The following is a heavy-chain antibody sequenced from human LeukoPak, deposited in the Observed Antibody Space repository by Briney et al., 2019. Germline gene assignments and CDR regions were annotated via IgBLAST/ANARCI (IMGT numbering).Heavy chain of an antibody. Sequence: SETLSLTCTVSGGSSSRYYWSWLRQPPGKGLEWIGYIYYSGSTNYSPSLKSRVTISIDTSKNQFSLKLSSVTAADTAVYYCARRVRWHNAFDIWGQGTMVTVSS. V-gene: IGHV4-59*01. CDR1: GGSSSRYY. D-gene: IGHD4-23*01. CDR3: ARRVRWHNAFDI. CDR2: IYYSGST. J-gene: IGHJ3*02.